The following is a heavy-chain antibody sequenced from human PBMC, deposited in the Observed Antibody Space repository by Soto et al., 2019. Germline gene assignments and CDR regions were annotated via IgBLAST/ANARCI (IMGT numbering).Heavy chain of an antibody. J-gene: IGHJ6*02. Sequence: QVQLVESGGGVVQPGRSLRLSCAASGFTFSSYGMHWVRQAPGKGLEWVAFISYDGSNKYYADSVKGRFTISRDNSKNTLYLQMNSLRAEDTAVYDCARVVPAAMYYYYGMDVWGQGTTVTVSS. CDR3: ARVVPAAMYYYYGMDV. CDR2: ISYDGSNK. CDR1: GFTFSSYG. D-gene: IGHD2-2*01. V-gene: IGHV3-30*03.